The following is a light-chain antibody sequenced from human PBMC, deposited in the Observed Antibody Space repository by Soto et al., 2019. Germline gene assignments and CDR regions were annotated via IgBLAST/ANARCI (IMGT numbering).Light chain of an antibody. J-gene: IGKJ5*01. CDR3: QQRSNWQIT. V-gene: IGKV3D-11*02. CDR2: DAS. Sequence: EIVMTQSPDTLSVSPGERATLSCRASQSVSSNLAWYQQKPGQAPRLLIYDASNRVTGIPARFRGSGSGTDFTLTISSLEPDDFAVYYCQQRSNWQITFGQGTRLEIK. CDR1: QSVSSN.